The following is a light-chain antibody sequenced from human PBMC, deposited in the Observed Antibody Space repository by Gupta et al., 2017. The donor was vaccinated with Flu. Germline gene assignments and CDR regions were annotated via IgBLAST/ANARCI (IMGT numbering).Light chain of an antibody. CDR3: QQEASSPYT. V-gene: IGKV3-20*01. Sequence: GTLSLSPGERATLSCRASQSVRSSYLAWYQQKPGQAPRLLIYGASSSATGIPDRFSGSGSATDFTLTISRLVPEDFAVYYCQQEASSPYTFGQGTKMEIK. CDR1: QSVRSSY. J-gene: IGKJ2*01. CDR2: GAS.